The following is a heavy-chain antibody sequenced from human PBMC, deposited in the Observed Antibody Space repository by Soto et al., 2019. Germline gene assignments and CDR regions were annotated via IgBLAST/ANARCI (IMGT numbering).Heavy chain of an antibody. CDR2: TDYSGNT. D-gene: IGHD2-21*02. J-gene: IGHJ4*02. Sequence: QVQLQESGPGLVRPSETLSLTCTVSSDSISSYYWIWIRQSPGKGLEWIGYTDYSGNTNYNPSIKSRVTISGDTSKNKFSLRLSSVTAADTAVYYCAREEGDPLYYLDYWGQGTLVTVAS. V-gene: IGHV4-59*08. CDR3: AREEGDPLYYLDY. CDR1: SDSISSYY.